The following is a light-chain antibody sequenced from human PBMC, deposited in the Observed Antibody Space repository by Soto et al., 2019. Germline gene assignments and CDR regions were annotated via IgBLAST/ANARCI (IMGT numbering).Light chain of an antibody. J-gene: IGLJ1*01. Sequence: SALTQPPSVSGSPGRSVTIPCPGTSSDVGGYNRVSWYQQPPGKAPKLLIYDVSNRPSGGSTRFSGSKSGNTASLTISGLQAEDEADYYCTSYATGSAYVFGPGTKVTVL. CDR2: DVS. CDR1: SSDVGGYNR. CDR3: TSYATGSAYV. V-gene: IGLV2-18*02.